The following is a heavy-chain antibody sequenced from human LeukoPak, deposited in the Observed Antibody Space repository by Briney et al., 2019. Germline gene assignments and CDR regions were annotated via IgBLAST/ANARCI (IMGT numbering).Heavy chain of an antibody. D-gene: IGHD3-9*01. Sequence: GGSLRHSCAASGFTFSSYSTNWVRQAPGKGLEWVSYISASSNTIYYADSVKGRFTISRDNAKNSLYLQMNSLRAEDTAVYYCARRNYDILTGYQVRQYNWFDPWGQGTLVTVSS. J-gene: IGHJ5*02. CDR1: GFTFSSYS. CDR3: ARRNYDILTGYQVRQYNWFDP. CDR2: ISASSNTI. V-gene: IGHV3-48*01.